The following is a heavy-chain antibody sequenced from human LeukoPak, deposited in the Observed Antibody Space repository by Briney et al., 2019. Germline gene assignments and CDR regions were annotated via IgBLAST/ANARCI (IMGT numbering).Heavy chain of an antibody. D-gene: IGHD6-13*01. CDR2: IYFSGST. CDR3: ARAYSSRSRFAFDI. CDR1: GGSINSADYY. Sequence: SETLSLTCTVSGGSINSADYYWSWIRQPPGKGLEWIGYIYFSGSTNYNPSLKGRVTISVDTSKNQFSLKLSSVTAADTAVYYCARAYSSRSRFAFDIWGQGTMVTVSS. J-gene: IGHJ3*02. V-gene: IGHV4-61*08.